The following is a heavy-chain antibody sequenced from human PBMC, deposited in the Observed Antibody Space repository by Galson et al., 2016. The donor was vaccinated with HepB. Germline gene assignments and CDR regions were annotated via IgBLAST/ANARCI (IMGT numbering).Heavy chain of an antibody. V-gene: IGHV2-5*02. D-gene: IGHD1-7*01. CDR2: IYWDDDK. CDR3: AHSLYNWNSVGWFDP. CDR1: GFSLTTSGEG. J-gene: IGHJ5*02. Sequence: PALVKPTQTLTLTCTFSGFSLTTSGEGVGWIRQPPGKAPEWLALIYWDDDKRFSPSLQSRLTITRDTSKNQVVLTMTNMDPVDTGTYYFAHSLYNWNSVGWFDPWGQGTVVTVSS.